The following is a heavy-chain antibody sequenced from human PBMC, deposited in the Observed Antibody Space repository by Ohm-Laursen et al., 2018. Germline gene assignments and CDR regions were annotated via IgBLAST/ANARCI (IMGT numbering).Heavy chain of an antibody. D-gene: IGHD6-19*01. J-gene: IGHJ4*02. CDR2: IKQDGSER. CDR3: AKAQTGYSSGWYGTEAYYFDY. V-gene: IGHV3-7*03. Sequence: SLRLSCAASGFDFSRYWMSWVRQAPGKGLECVAYIKQDGSERFYADSVKGRFTISRDNAKNSLYLQMNSLRAEDTALYYCAKAQTGYSSGWYGTEAYYFDYWGQGTLVTVSS. CDR1: GFDFSRYW.